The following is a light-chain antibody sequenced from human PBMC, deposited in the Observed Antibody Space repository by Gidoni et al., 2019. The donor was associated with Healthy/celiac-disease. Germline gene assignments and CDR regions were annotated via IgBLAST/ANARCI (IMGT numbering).Light chain of an antibody. CDR3: CSYAGSSTFV. J-gene: IGLJ2*01. CDR2: EGS. CDR1: SSDVGIDNL. Sequence: QSALTQPAPVSGSTGQSITISCTGTSSDVGIDNLVSWYQQHPGKAPKLMIYEGSKRPSWVSNRFSGSKSGNTASLTISGLQAEDEADYYCCSYAGSSTFVFGGGTKLTVL. V-gene: IGLV2-23*03.